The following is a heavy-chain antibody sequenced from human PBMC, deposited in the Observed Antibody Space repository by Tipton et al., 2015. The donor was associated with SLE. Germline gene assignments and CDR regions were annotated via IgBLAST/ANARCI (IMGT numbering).Heavy chain of an antibody. CDR2: IYYSGTT. V-gene: IGHV4-59*01. D-gene: IGHD5-18*01. Sequence: TLSLTCSVSGGSISHFYWSWIRQPPGKGLEWIAYIYYSGTTNCNPSLKSRVSISVDTSKNHFSLNLYSVTAADTAVYYCARTAGRSVKLWYFDLWGRGTLVTVSS. CDR1: GGSISHFY. CDR3: ARTAGRSVKLWYFDL. J-gene: IGHJ2*01.